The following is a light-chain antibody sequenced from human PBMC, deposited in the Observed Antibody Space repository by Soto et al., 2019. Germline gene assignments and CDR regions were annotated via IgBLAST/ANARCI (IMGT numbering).Light chain of an antibody. J-gene: IGKJ1*01. V-gene: IGKV4-1*01. CDR3: QQYYSART. CDR1: QSLLSDSNNKNF. Sequence: DIVMTQSPDSLAVSLGERATINRKSSQSLLSDSNNKNFLAWYQHKPGQPPKLLFYWASTRESGVPDRFSGSGSGTDFTLTISSLQAEDVAVYYCQQYYSARTFGQGTKVEIK. CDR2: WAS.